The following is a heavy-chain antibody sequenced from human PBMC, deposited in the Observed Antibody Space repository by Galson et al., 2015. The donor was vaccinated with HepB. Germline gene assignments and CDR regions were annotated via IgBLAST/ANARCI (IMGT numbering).Heavy chain of an antibody. CDR2: IKSKTDGGTT. Sequence: SLRLSCAATGFTVSQAWMTWVRQAPGKGLEWVGRIKSKTDGGTTDYAAPVKGRFTISRDDSRNTVYLQMNSLRSEDTAVYSCSSLTPNYDGSEFSSGYSWGQGTLVTVSS. CDR3: SSLTPNYDGSEFSSGYS. D-gene: IGHD3-10*01. V-gene: IGHV3-15*01. CDR1: GFTVSQAW. J-gene: IGHJ4*02.